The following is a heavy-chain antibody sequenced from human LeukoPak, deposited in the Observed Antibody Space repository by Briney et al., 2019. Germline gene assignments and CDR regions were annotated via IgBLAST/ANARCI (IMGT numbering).Heavy chain of an antibody. CDR2: INTNTGNP. Sequence: ASVTVSCKASGYTFTIYAMNWVRQAPGQGLEWMGWINTNTGNPTYAQGFTGRFVFSLDTSVSTAYLQISSLKAEDTAVYYCARGLSGWYDYYFDYWGQGTLVTVSS. J-gene: IGHJ4*02. CDR1: GYTFTIYA. V-gene: IGHV7-4-1*02. CDR3: ARGLSGWYDYYFDY. D-gene: IGHD6-19*01.